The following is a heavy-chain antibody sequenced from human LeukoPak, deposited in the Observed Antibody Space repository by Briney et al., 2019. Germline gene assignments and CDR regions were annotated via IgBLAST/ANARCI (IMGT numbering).Heavy chain of an antibody. CDR3: AKDLGLTMIVVVRKNDAFDI. CDR1: GFTFSSYA. V-gene: IGHV3-23*01. D-gene: IGHD3-22*01. Sequence: QPGGSLRLSCAASGFTFSSYAMSWVRQAPGKGLEWVSAISGSGGSTYYADSVKGRFTISRDNSKNTLYLQMNSLRAEDTAVYYCAKDLGLTMIVVVRKNDAFDIWGQGTMVTVSS. J-gene: IGHJ3*02. CDR2: ISGSGGST.